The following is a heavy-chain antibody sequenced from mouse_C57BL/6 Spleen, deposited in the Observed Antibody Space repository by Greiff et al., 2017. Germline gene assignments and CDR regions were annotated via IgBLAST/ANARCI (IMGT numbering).Heavy chain of an antibody. V-gene: IGHV1-69*01. J-gene: IGHJ4*01. CDR1: GYTFTSYW. CDR3: ARSNGPYDMDY. Sequence: QVQLQQPGAELVMPGASVKLSCKASGYTFTSYWMHWVKQRPGQGLEWIGEIDPSDSYTNYNQKFKGKSTLTVDKSSSTAYMQLSSLTSEDSAVYYCARSNGPYDMDYWGQGTSVTVSS. D-gene: IGHD1-1*02. CDR2: IDPSDSYT.